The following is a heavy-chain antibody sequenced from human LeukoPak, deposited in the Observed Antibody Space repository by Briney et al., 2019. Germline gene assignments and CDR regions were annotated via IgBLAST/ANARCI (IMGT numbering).Heavy chain of an antibody. J-gene: IGHJ5*02. Sequence: GASVKVSCKAPGYTFTGYYMHWVRQAPGQGLEWMGWINPNSGGTNYAQKFQGRVTMTRDTSISTAYMELSRLRSDDTAVYYCARGAIVVVVPAAHKNWFDPWGQGTLVTVSS. D-gene: IGHD2-2*01. V-gene: IGHV1-2*02. CDR1: GYTFTGYY. CDR2: INPNSGGT. CDR3: ARGAIVVVVPAAHKNWFDP.